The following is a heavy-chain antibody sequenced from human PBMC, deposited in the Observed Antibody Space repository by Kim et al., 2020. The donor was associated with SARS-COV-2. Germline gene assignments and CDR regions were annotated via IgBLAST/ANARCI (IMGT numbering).Heavy chain of an antibody. Sequence: GGSLRLSCVASGFIFINNWMSWVRQTPGKGLEWVANIKQDGSEKYYVDSVKGRFTISRDNAKNSLYLQMNSLRAEDTAVFYCARERCGTDLLDYWGQGTVVTVSS. CDR3: ARERCGTDLLDY. CDR1: GFIFINNW. V-gene: IGHV3-7*01. D-gene: IGHD1-1*01. J-gene: IGHJ4*02. CDR2: IKQDGSEK.